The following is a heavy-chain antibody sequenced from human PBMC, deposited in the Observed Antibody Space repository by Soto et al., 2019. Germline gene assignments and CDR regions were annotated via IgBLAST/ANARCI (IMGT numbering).Heavy chain of an antibody. CDR1: GFSLSTSGXG. CDR2: IYWDDSK. V-gene: IGHV2-5*02. D-gene: IGHD3-9*01. Sequence: QITLKESGPTLVRPTQTLTLTCAFSGFSLSTSGXGXXXXRQPSGKALEWLAVIYWDDSKHYSPSLRSRLTXTKXXXXXXXXXXXXXXDPMDTGTYXXAHKGPEDWPLDYWGQGTLVTVSS. J-gene: IGHJ4*02. CDR3: AHKGPEDWPLDY.